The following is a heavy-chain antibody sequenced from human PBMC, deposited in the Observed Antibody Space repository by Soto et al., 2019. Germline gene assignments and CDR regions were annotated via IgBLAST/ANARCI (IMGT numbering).Heavy chain of an antibody. D-gene: IGHD2-15*01. V-gene: IGHV1-2*04. J-gene: IGHJ3*01. CDR3: ATLGGRDGFDF. CDR1: GYDFTGYY. CDR2: INPHTGDT. Sequence: QVQLVQSGAEVKKPGASVKVSCKASGYDFTGYYMHWVRQAPGQGLEWMGWINPHTGDTKYARKFQGWVTMTRGTSISTAYLELSRLRSDSTAVYYCATLGGRDGFDFWGQGTMVTVSS.